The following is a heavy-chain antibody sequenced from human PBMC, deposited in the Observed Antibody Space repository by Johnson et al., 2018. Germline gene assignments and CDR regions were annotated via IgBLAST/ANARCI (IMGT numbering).Heavy chain of an antibody. CDR3: AKGGYGLGYYGMDV. CDR1: GFTFDDYG. J-gene: IGHJ6*02. CDR2: LSWNSGSI. Sequence: VQLVQSGGGLAQPGRSLTLSCAGSGFTFDDYGMHWVRQTPGKGLEWVSSLSWNSGSIGYAESVKGRFTISRDNAKNSLYLQMKSLRPEDTALYYCAKGGYGLGYYGMDVWGQGTTVTVS. D-gene: IGHD5-12*01. V-gene: IGHV3-9*01.